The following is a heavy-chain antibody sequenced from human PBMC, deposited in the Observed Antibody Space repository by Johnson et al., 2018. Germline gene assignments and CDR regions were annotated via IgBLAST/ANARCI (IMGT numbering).Heavy chain of an antibody. D-gene: IGHD6-13*01. V-gene: IGHV3-23*04. Sequence: EVQLVESGGGLGQPGGSLRLSCAASGFSFSSHATSWVRQAPGRGLQWVSPFSGSGSTTHYTDSVKGRFTVSRDNSKNTLYLQMNSLRAEDTAVYYCAKDEQYLVQYVQDWGQGTLVTVSS. CDR1: GFSFSSHA. CDR3: AKDEQYLVQYVQD. CDR2: FSGSGSTT. J-gene: IGHJ1*01.